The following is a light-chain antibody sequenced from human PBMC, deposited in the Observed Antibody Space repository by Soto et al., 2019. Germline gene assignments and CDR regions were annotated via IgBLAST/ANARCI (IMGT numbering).Light chain of an antibody. CDR3: HQYGTSPQT. CDR2: AAS. CDR1: QSVTSSY. J-gene: IGKJ1*01. Sequence: EIVLTQSPGTLSLSPGERATLSCRASQSVTSSYLAWYQQKPGQASRLLIYAASSRASAIPDRFSGSGSGTDFPLTISRLEPEDFAVYYCHQYGTSPQTFGQGTKVDIK. V-gene: IGKV3-20*01.